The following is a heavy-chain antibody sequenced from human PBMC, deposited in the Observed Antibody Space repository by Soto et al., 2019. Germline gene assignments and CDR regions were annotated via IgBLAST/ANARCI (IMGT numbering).Heavy chain of an antibody. J-gene: IGHJ5*02. Sequence: EASVKVSCKASGYTFTSYAMHWVRQAPGQRLEWMGWINAGNGNTKYSQKFQGRVTITRDTSASTAYMELSSLRSEDTAVYYCARETTAMVTFSEYWFDPWGQGTLVTVSS. CDR3: ARETTAMVTFSEYWFDP. V-gene: IGHV1-3*01. CDR1: GYTFTSYA. D-gene: IGHD5-18*01. CDR2: INAGNGNT.